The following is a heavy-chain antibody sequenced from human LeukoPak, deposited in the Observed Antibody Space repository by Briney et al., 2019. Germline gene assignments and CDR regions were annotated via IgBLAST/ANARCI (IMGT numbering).Heavy chain of an antibody. V-gene: IGHV4-59*01. Sequence: SETLSLTCTVSGGSISSYYWSWIRQPPGKGLEWIGYIYYSGSTNYNPSLKSRVTISVDTSKNQFSLKLSSVTAADTAAYYCARVVAAGWFDPWGQGTLVTVSS. D-gene: IGHD2-15*01. J-gene: IGHJ5*02. CDR2: IYYSGST. CDR3: ARVVAAGWFDP. CDR1: GGSISSYY.